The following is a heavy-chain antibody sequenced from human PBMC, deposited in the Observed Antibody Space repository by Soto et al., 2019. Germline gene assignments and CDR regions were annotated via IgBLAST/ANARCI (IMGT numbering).Heavy chain of an antibody. CDR1: GYTFTSYY. D-gene: IGHD3-22*01. CDR3: ARDRGRYYDSSGYYYDY. J-gene: IGHJ4*02. Sequence: VKVSCKASGYTFTSYYMHWVRQAPGQGLEWMGIINPSGGNTKYSQKFQGRVTITRDTSASTAYMELSSLRSEDTAVYYCARDRGRYYDSSGYYYDYWGQGTLVTVSS. CDR2: INPSGGNT. V-gene: IGHV1-46*01.